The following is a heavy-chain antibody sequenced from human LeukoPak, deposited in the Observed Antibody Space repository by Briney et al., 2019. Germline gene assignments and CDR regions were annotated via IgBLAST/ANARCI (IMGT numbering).Heavy chain of an antibody. CDR3: AAWTDRGYNF. CDR1: GFTFSSSW. D-gene: IGHD5-24*01. V-gene: IGHV3-7*01. Sequence: PGESLRLSCAASGFTFSSSWMNRVRQAPGKGLQWVGNINPEGSQTRFVDSVMGRFTMSKDNAKNALYLQMNNLRVEDTAVFYCAAWTDRGYNFWGQGTVVTVSS. J-gene: IGHJ4*02. CDR2: INPEGSQT.